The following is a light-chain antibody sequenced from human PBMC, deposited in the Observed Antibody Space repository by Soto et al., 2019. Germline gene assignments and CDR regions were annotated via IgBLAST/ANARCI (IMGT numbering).Light chain of an antibody. CDR1: SSNIGAGYD. J-gene: IGLJ1*01. CDR3: QSYDSSLSGYV. CDR2: GNS. Sequence: QSVLTQAPSVSGAPGQRVTISCSGSSSNIGAGYDVHWYQQLPGTAPKLLIYGNSNRPSGVPHRFSGSKSGTSASLAITGLQADDEADYYCQSYDSSLSGYVFGTGTTVTVL. V-gene: IGLV1-40*01.